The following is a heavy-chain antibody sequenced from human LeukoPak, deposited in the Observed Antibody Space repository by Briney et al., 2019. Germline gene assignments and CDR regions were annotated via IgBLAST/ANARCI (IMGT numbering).Heavy chain of an antibody. D-gene: IGHD6-6*01. Sequence: GGSLRLSCAASGFTFSSYWMNWVRQAPGKGLEWVANIKQDGSEKNYVDSVKGRFTISRDNAKNSLYLQMNSLRVEDTTLYYCARETKHSSSSDYWGQGTLVTVSS. V-gene: IGHV3-7*01. J-gene: IGHJ4*02. CDR3: ARETKHSSSSDY. CDR2: IKQDGSEK. CDR1: GFTFSSYW.